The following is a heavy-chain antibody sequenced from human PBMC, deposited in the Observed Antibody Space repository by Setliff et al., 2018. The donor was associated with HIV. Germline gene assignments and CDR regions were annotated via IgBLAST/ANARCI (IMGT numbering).Heavy chain of an antibody. CDR1: GFAFGTYT. J-gene: IGHJ4*02. D-gene: IGHD3-3*01. CDR3: ARVWMATVSSDY. V-gene: IGHV3-30*04. Sequence: PGGSLRLSCVASGFAFGTYTMHWVRHVPGKGLQWVATISYDGSDKYYADSVKGRFTISRDNSKNTLYLQMNSLTTEDTALYYCARVWMATVSSDYWGQGSLVT. CDR2: ISYDGSDK.